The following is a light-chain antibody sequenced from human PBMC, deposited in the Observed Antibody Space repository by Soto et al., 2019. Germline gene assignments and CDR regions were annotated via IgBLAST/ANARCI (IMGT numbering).Light chain of an antibody. V-gene: IGLV2-14*01. CDR3: LSHTGSRTL. J-gene: IGLJ3*02. CDR2: EVT. Sequence: QSVLTQPASVSGSPGQSITISCTGASSDVGDYNYVSWYQEHPGQVPKLIIFEVTTRPSGVSDRFSGSRSGNTASLTISGLQAEDEADYYCLSHTGSRTLFGGGTKVTV. CDR1: SSDVGDYNY.